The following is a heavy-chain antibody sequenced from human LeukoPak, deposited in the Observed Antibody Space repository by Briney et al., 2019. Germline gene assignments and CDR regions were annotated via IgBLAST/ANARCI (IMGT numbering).Heavy chain of an antibody. V-gene: IGHV4-39*07. CDR1: GGSISSSSYY. CDR2: IYYSGST. CDR3: ASFLTTYDLKIDY. Sequence: SETLSLTCTVSGGSISSSSYYWGWIRQPPGTGLEWIGNIYYSGSTYYNASLKSRVTISVDTSKNHFSLKLSSVTAADTAVYYCASFLTTYDLKIDYWGQGTLVTVSS. D-gene: IGHD3-3*01. J-gene: IGHJ4*02.